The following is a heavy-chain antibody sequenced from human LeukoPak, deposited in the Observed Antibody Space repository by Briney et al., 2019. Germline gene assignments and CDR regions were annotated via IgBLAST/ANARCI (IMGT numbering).Heavy chain of an antibody. D-gene: IGHD1-26*01. CDR2: IIPILGIG. V-gene: IGHV1-69*04. CDR3: ARDRVGADYGMDV. Sequence: ASVKLSFKASGGTFSSYTISWVRQAPGQGLEWMGRIIPILGIGNYAQKFQGRVTITADKSTSTAYMELSSLRSEDTAVYYCARDRVGADYGMDVWGQGTTVTVSS. J-gene: IGHJ6*02. CDR1: GGTFSSYT.